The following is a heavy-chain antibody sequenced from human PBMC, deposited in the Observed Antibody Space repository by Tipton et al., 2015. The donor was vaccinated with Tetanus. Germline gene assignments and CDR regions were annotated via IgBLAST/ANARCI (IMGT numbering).Heavy chain of an antibody. Sequence: QLVQSGAEVKKPGESLKISCQGSGYNFSHYSIGWVRQLPGRGLEWMGIVDPRDSQATYGPSFQGQVTISADRSINVAYLQSGSLKVSDSGLYYCARRRSAVLSGAYHWYCDLWGRGTLIGVSS. D-gene: IGHD3-3*01. J-gene: IGHJ2*01. CDR2: VDPRDSQA. CDR3: ARRRSAVLSGAYHWYCDL. V-gene: IGHV5-51*01. CDR1: GYNFSHYS.